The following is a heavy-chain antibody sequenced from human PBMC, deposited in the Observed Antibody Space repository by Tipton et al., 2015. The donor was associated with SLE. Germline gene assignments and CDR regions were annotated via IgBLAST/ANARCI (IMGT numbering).Heavy chain of an antibody. CDR3: ARDPHPLTGYYPDFDY. D-gene: IGHD3-9*01. V-gene: IGHV3-9*01. Sequence: SLRLSCAASGFTFDDYAMHWVRQAPGKGLEWVSGISWNSGTIDYADSVKGRFTISRDNAKNSLYLQMNSLRAEDTAVYYCARDPHPLTGYYPDFDYWGQGTLVTVSS. J-gene: IGHJ4*02. CDR2: ISWNSGTI. CDR1: GFTFDDYA.